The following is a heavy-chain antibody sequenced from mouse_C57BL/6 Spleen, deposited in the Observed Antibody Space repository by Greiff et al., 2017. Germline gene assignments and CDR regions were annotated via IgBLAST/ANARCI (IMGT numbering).Heavy chain of an antibody. V-gene: IGHV5-4*01. D-gene: IGHD2-4*01. J-gene: IGHJ4*01. CDR3: ARGDYGGGDAMDY. CDR1: GFTFSSYA. CDR2: ISDGGSYT. Sequence: DVQLVESGGGLVKPGGSLKLSCAASGFTFSSYAMTWVRQTPEKRLEWVATISDGGSYTYYPDNVKGRFTISRDNAKNKLYLQMSHLKSEDTAMYYCARGDYGGGDAMDYWGQGTSVTVSS.